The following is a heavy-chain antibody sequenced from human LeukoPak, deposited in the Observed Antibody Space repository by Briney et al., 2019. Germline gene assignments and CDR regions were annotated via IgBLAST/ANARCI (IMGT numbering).Heavy chain of an antibody. J-gene: IGHJ3*02. CDR2: ISAYNGNT. CDR1: GYTFTSYG. D-gene: IGHD4-17*01. Sequence: ASVKVSCKASGYTFTSYGISWVRQAPVQGLEWMGWISAYNGNTNYAQKLQGRVTMTTDTSTSTAYMELRSLRSDDTAVYYCARDGGFYGDYVPDDAFDIWGQGTMVTVSS. CDR3: ARDGGFYGDYVPDDAFDI. V-gene: IGHV1-18*01.